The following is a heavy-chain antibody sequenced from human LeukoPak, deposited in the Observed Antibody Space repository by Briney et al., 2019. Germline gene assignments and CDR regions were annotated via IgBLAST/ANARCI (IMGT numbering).Heavy chain of an antibody. CDR3: ARPNSSSWYSFGAFDI. V-gene: IGHV4-34*01. CDR1: GGSFSGYY. J-gene: IGHJ3*02. CDR2: INHSGST. D-gene: IGHD6-13*01. Sequence: SETLSLTCAVYGGSFSGYYWSWIRQPPGKGLEWIGEINHSGSTNYNPSLKSRVTISVDTSKNQFSLKLSSVTAADTAVYYCARPNSSSWYSFGAFDIWGQGTMVTVSS.